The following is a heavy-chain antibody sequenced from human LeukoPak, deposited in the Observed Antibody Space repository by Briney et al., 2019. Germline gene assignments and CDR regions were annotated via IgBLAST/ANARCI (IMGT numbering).Heavy chain of an antibody. V-gene: IGHV3-7*01. CDR3: ARAGEGYGDYDDYYYGMDV. CDR2: IKQDGSEK. D-gene: IGHD4-17*01. CDR1: GSTFSSYW. Sequence: GGSLRLSCAASGSTFSSYWMSWVRQAPGKGLEWVANIKQDGSEKYYVDSVKGRFTISRDNAKNSLYLQMNSLRAEDTAVYYCARAGEGYGDYDDYYYGMDVWGQGTTVTVSS. J-gene: IGHJ6*02.